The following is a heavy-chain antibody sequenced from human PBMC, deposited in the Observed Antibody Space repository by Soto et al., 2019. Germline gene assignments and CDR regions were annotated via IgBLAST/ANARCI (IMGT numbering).Heavy chain of an antibody. CDR1: GFTFSDYA. J-gene: IGHJ4*02. Sequence: GGSLRLSCAASGFTFSDYAMHWVRQTPGKGLVWVSRINSDGSSTSYADSVKGRFTISRDNAKNTLYVQMNSLRAEDTAVYYCASGASSKIDYWGQGTLVTV. CDR2: INSDGSST. D-gene: IGHD6-13*01. V-gene: IGHV3-74*01. CDR3: ASGASSKIDY.